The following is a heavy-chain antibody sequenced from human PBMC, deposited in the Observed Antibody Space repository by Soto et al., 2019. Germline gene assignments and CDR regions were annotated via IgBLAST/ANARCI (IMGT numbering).Heavy chain of an antibody. CDR2: ISGSGGST. Sequence: EVQLLESGGGLVQPGGSLRLSCAASGFTFSSYAMSWVRQAPGKGLEWVSAISGSGGSTYYADSVKGRFTISRDNSKNKLYLQMNRLRAEDTAVYYCAKDPIVVVIAIQPVKVNWFDPWGQGTLVTVSS. J-gene: IGHJ5*02. CDR1: GFTFSSYA. V-gene: IGHV3-23*01. D-gene: IGHD2-21*01. CDR3: AKDPIVVVIAIQPVKVNWFDP.